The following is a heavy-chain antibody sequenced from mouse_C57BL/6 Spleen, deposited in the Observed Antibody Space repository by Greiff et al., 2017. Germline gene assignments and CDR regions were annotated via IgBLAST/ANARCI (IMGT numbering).Heavy chain of an antibody. V-gene: IGHV1-82*01. Sequence: VQLQQSGPELVKPGASVKISCKASGYAFSSSWMNWVKQRPGKGLEWIGRIYPGDGDTNYNGKFKGKATLTADKSSSTAYMQLSSLTSEDSAVYFCARDERGYDPWFAYWGQGTLVTVSA. CDR3: ARDERGYDPWFAY. D-gene: IGHD2-2*01. CDR1: GYAFSSSW. J-gene: IGHJ3*01. CDR2: IYPGDGDT.